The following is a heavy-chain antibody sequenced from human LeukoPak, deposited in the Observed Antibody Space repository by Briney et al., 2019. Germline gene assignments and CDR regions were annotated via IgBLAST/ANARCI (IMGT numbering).Heavy chain of an antibody. Sequence: SETLSLTCAVYGGSFSGYYWSWIRQPPGKGLEWIGEINRSGSTNYNPSLKSRVTISVDTSKNQFSLKLSSVTAADTAVYYCARNYYYYMDVWGKGTTVTVSS. J-gene: IGHJ6*03. CDR3: ARNYYYYMDV. V-gene: IGHV4-34*01. CDR2: INRSGST. CDR1: GGSFSGYY.